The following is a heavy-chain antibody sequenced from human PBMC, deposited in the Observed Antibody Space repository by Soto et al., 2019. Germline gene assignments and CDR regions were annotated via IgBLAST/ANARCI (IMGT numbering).Heavy chain of an antibody. D-gene: IGHD6-13*01. V-gene: IGHV1-46*01. Sequence: ASVKVSCNASGYTFTSYYMHLVRQAPGQGLEWMGIINPSGGSTSYAQKFQGRVTMTRDTSTSTVYMELSSLRSEDTAVYYCAREGSAASRQNWFDPWGQGTLVTVSS. CDR1: GYTFTSYY. CDR3: AREGSAASRQNWFDP. CDR2: INPSGGST. J-gene: IGHJ5*02.